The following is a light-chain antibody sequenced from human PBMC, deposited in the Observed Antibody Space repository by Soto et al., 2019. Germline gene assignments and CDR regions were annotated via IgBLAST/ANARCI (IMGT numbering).Light chain of an antibody. CDR2: TAS. J-gene: IGKJ4*01. Sequence: DIQMTQSPSSLSASVGDRVTITCRASQSISNYLNWYQQKPGKAPKLLIYTASSLQSGVPSRFSGSGSGTDFTITISSLQPDDFATYYYQQSYSTLGTFGGGTKVEIK. CDR1: QSISNY. V-gene: IGKV1-39*01. CDR3: QQSYSTLGT.